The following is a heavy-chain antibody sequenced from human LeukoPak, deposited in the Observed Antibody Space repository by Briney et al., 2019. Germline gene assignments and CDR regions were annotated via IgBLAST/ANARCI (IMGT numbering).Heavy chain of an antibody. D-gene: IGHD6-13*01. CDR3: ARHTSTAGYSSSYNWFDP. CDR2: IHHTGST. V-gene: IGHV4-39*01. Sequence: SETLSLTCTVSGASISSNSYYRGWIRQPPGWGLEWIGGIHHTGSTSYNPSLKSRVTISVDTSKNQFSLKLNSVTAADTAVYYCARHTSTAGYSSSYNWFDPWGQGTLVTVSS. J-gene: IGHJ5*02. CDR1: GASISSNSYY.